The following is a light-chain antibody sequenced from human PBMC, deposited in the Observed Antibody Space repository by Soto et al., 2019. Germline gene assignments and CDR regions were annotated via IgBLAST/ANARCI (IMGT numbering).Light chain of an antibody. CDR2: GAS. CDR3: QQYGSSPIT. J-gene: IGKJ5*01. V-gene: IGKV3-20*01. CDR1: QSVSSTY. Sequence: EIVLTQSPGTLSLSAGERASLSCRASQSVSSTYLAWYQQKPGQAPRLLIYGASSRATGIPDRFSGSGSGADFTLTITRLEPEDSAEYYCQQYGSSPITFGQGTRLEIK.